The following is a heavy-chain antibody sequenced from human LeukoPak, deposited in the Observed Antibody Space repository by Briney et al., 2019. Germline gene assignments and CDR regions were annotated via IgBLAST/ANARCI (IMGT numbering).Heavy chain of an antibody. CDR3: ASGSAVTCVH. CDR2: IYIDGSTT. J-gene: IGHJ4*02. D-gene: IGHD4-11*01. Sequence: GGSLSLSCADSGLTFSSYWMHWARQATGKGLVWISLIYIDGSTTNYADSVNGRFTISRDNSKNTLYLQMNSLRAEDTAMYYCASGSAVTCVHWGQGTLVTVSS. CDR1: GLTFSSYW. V-gene: IGHV3-74*01.